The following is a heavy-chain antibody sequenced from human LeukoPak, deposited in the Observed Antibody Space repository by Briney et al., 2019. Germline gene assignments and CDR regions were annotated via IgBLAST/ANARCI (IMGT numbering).Heavy chain of an antibody. CDR1: GFTFSSYS. D-gene: IGHD6-6*01. V-gene: IGHV3-21*01. J-gene: IGHJ6*03. CDR2: ISSSSSYI. CDR3: ASEEYSSSDYYYYMDV. Sequence: KTGGSLRLSRAASGFTFSSYSMNWVRQAPGKGLEWVSSISSSSSYIYYADSVQGRFTISRDNAKNSLYLQMNSLRAEDTAVYYCASEEYSSSDYYYYMDVWGKGTTVTVSS.